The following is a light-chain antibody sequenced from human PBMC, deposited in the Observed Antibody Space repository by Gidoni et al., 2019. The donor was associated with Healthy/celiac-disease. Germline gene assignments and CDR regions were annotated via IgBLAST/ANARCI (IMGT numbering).Light chain of an antibody. CDR3: QQSYSNPWT. V-gene: IGKV1-39*01. Sequence: DIQMTQSPSSLSASVGDRVTITCRASQSISSYLNWYQQKPGKAPKLLIYAASSLQSGVPSRFSGSGSRTDFTLTISSLQPEDFATYYCQQSYSNPWTFGQGTKVEIK. J-gene: IGKJ1*01. CDR2: AAS. CDR1: QSISSY.